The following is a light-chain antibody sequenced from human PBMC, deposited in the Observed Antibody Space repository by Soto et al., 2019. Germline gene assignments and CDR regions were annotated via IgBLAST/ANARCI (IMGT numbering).Light chain of an antibody. CDR3: QQHANWPLT. CDR1: QSVGNN. J-gene: IGKJ4*01. Sequence: EIVLTQSPATLSLSPGERATLSCRASQSVGNNLAWYQQKPGQAPGLLIYEASTRATGLPARFSGSGSGTVFTLTISSLEPEDFAVYYCQQHANWPLTFGGGTKVEIK. CDR2: EAS. V-gene: IGKV3-11*01.